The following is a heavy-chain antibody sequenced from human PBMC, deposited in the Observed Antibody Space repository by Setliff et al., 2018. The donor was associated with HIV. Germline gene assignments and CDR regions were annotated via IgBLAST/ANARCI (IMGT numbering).Heavy chain of an antibody. J-gene: IGHJ6*02. V-gene: IGHV1-46*01. CDR2: IHPSGGST. CDR1: GYTFTSYY. CDR3: ARDHLSAVAGPGYYGMDV. D-gene: IGHD6-19*01. Sequence: ASVKVSCKASGYTFTSYYIHWVRQAPGQGLEWMGVIHPSGGSTSYAQSFQVRVTMTRDTSTSTVYMELSSLRSEDTAVYYCARDHLSAVAGPGYYGMDVWGQGTTVTSP.